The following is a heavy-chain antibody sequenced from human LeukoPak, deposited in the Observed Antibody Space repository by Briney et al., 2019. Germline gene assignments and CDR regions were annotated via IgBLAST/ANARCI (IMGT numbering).Heavy chain of an antibody. CDR2: ICYSGST. D-gene: IGHD2-2*01. CDR1: GGSISSYY. V-gene: IGHV4-59*01. CDR3: AREYCSSTSCYGMDV. Sequence: PSETLSLTCTVSGGSISSYYWSWIRQPPGKGLEWIGYICYSGSTNYNPSLKSRVTISVDTSKNQFSLKLSSVTAADTAVYYCAREYCSSTSCYGMDVWGKGTTVTVSS. J-gene: IGHJ6*04.